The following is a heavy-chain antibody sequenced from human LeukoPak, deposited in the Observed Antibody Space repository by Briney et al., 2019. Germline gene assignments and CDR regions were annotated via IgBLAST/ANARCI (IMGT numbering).Heavy chain of an antibody. V-gene: IGHV1-8*03. D-gene: IGHD6-19*01. J-gene: IGHJ5*02. CDR2: MNPNSGNT. Sequence: ASVKVSCKASGYTFTSYDINWVRQATGQGLEWMGWMNPNSGNTGYAQKFQGRVTITRNTSISTAYMELSSLRSEDTAVYYCARAGRTSRGYSSGWYIWFDPWGQGTLVTVSS. CDR3: ARAGRTSRGYSSGWYIWFDP. CDR1: GYTFTSYD.